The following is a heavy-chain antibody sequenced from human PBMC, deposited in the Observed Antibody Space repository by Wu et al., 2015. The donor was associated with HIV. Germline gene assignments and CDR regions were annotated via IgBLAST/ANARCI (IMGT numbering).Heavy chain of an antibody. J-gene: IGHJ4*02. CDR1: GGTLSTFS. D-gene: IGHD6-19*01. Sequence: QVQLVQSGAEVKKPGSSVKVSCKASGGTLSTFSISWVRQAPGQGLEWMGRILPIFGTIDYAQKFQDRVTFTADGSTNTAYMELNSLKSEDTAVYYCARNLPGIAVAGFDCWGQGTLVTVSS. V-gene: IGHV1-69*13. CDR3: ARNLPGIAVAGFDC. CDR2: ILPIFGTI.